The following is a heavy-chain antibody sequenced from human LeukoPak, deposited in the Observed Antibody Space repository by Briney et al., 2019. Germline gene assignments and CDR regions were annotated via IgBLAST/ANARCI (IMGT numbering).Heavy chain of an antibody. D-gene: IGHD3-10*01. Sequence: GGSLRLSCAASGFTFSTYAMHWVRQAPGKGLEWVAVISYDGSSKYYADSVKGRFTISRDNSKNTLYLQMNSLRAEDTAVYYCAKHSGENYYYYYMDVWGKGTAVTISS. CDR3: AKHSGENYYYYYMDV. CDR2: ISYDGSSK. V-gene: IGHV3-30*04. J-gene: IGHJ6*03. CDR1: GFTFSTYA.